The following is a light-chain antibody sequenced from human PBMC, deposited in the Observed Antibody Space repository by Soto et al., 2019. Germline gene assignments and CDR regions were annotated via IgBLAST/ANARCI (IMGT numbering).Light chain of an antibody. Sequence: LSQAPGTLSLSPGERATLSCRAIQSVSSNYLAWYQQKPGQAPRLLIYGASTRATGIPDRFSGSGSGADFTLTISRLEPEDSAVYYCQQYGSSPTWTFGQGTKVDIK. CDR2: GAS. J-gene: IGKJ1*01. CDR3: QQYGSSPTWT. CDR1: QSVSSNY. V-gene: IGKV3-20*01.